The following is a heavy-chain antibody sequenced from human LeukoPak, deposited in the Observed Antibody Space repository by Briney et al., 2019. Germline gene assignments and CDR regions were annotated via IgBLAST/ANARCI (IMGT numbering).Heavy chain of an antibody. D-gene: IGHD6-13*01. CDR1: GGSISDSNYY. J-gene: IGHJ2*01. CDR3: ATLASGMAAAGSFWYFDL. Sequence: SETLSLTCTVSGGSISDSNYYWSWIRQPPGKGLEWIGHMYYRGSSYYNPSLTGRVTVSIDTSKNQFSLKLNSVTAADTAVYYCATLASGMAAAGSFWYFDLWGRGTLVTVSS. V-gene: IGHV4-61*01. CDR2: MYYRGSS.